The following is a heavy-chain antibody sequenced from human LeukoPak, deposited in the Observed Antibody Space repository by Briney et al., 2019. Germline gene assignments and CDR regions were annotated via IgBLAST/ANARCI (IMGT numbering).Heavy chain of an antibody. J-gene: IGHJ6*03. D-gene: IGHD3-10*01. CDR1: GFTFSSYS. V-gene: IGHV3-48*01. Sequence: GGSLRLSCAASGFTFSSYSMNWVRQAPGKGLEWVSYISSSSSTIYYAAPVKGRFTISRDNAKNSLYLQMNSLRAEDTAVYYCARVSLWFGEYYMDVWGKGTTVTVSS. CDR2: ISSSSSTI. CDR3: ARVSLWFGEYYMDV.